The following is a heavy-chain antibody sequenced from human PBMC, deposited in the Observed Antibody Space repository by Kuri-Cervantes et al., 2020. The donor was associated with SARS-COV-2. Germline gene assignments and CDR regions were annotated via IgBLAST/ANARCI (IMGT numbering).Heavy chain of an antibody. CDR2: IYYDGST. J-gene: IGHJ4*01. CDR3: ARASTSFDD. Sequence: ESLKISCTVYGGSISSYYWSWIRQPPGKGLEWIGHIYYDGSTNYKTSLKGRVTISLDTSKNQFSLKVDSVTAADTAVYYCARASTSFDDWGHGTLVTVSS. V-gene: IGHV4-59*01. CDR1: GGSISSYY.